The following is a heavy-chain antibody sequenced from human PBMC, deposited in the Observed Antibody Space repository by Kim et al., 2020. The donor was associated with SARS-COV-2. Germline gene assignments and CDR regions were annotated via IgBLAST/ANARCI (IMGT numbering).Heavy chain of an antibody. CDR2: ISSNADST. D-gene: IGHD6-19*01. V-gene: IGHV3-23*01. Sequence: GGSLRLSCAASGFTFSNYVLNWVRQAPGKGLEWVSAISSNADSTYYADSVKGRFTISRDKSTTTLYLQMNSLRAEDTADYYCAKTSPDGWYAGWGYFDY. CDR3: AKTSPDGWYAGWGYFDY. CDR1: GFTFSNYV. J-gene: IGHJ4*01.